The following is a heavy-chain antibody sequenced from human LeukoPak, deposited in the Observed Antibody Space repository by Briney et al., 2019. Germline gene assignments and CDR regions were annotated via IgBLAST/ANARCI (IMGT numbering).Heavy chain of an antibody. Sequence: PGGSLRLSCAASGFTFSSYWMSWVRQAPGKGLEWVANIKQDGSEKYYVDSVKGRFTISRDNAKNSLYLQMNSLRAEDTAVYYCARDPMENNDYGAPFDPWGQGTLVTVSS. CDR1: GFTFSSYW. CDR2: IKQDGSEK. V-gene: IGHV3-7*01. J-gene: IGHJ5*02. D-gene: IGHD4-17*01. CDR3: ARDPMENNDYGAPFDP.